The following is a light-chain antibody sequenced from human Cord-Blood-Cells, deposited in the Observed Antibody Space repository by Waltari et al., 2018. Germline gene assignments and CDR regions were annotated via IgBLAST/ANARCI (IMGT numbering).Light chain of an antibody. Sequence: DIQMTQSPSSLSASVGDRVTITCRASQSISSYLNWYQQKPGKAPKLLIYAASSFQSGVPSSFSCSGSGTDFTRTFSSLQPEDFATYYCQQSYSTPPWTFGQGTKVEIK. J-gene: IGKJ1*01. V-gene: IGKV1-39*01. CDR2: AAS. CDR1: QSISSY. CDR3: QQSYSTPPWT.